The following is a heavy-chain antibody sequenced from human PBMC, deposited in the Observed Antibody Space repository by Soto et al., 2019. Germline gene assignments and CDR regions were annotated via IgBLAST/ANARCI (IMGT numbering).Heavy chain of an antibody. CDR1: GFTFSTYS. Sequence: EVQLLESGGALVQPGGSLRLSCAGSGFTFSTYSMNWVRQAPGKGLQWVSGIYGNGGGTFYADSVKGRFTISRDNSKNILYLQMNSLRAEDPAVYYCAKDARVHGYWDFDYWGQGTLVTVSS. CDR2: IYGNGGGT. CDR3: AKDARVHGYWDFDY. V-gene: IGHV3-23*01. D-gene: IGHD5-12*01. J-gene: IGHJ4*02.